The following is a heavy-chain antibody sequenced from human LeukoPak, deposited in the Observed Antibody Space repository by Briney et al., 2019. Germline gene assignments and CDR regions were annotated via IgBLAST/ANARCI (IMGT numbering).Heavy chain of an antibody. CDR1: EFIFSSYN. Sequence: GGSLRLSCAASEFIFSSYNMNWVRQAPGKGLEWVSSISSSSTYIYYVDSVKGRFTISRDNAKNSLYLQMNSLRAEDTAVYYCARDGYITSSFDFWGQGTLVTVSS. CDR3: ARDGYITSSFDF. D-gene: IGHD6-6*01. J-gene: IGHJ4*02. V-gene: IGHV3-21*01. CDR2: ISSSSTYI.